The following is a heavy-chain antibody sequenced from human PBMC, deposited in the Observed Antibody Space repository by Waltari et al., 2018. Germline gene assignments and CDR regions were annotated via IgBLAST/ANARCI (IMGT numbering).Heavy chain of an antibody. CDR3: AHRRKFGGIWYSFNY. V-gene: IGHV2-5*02. CDR2: IYWDDDK. J-gene: IGHJ4*02. Sequence: QITLKESGPTLVKPTQTLTLPCTFSGFSLSTTGVAVGWIRPPPGKALEWLALIYWDDDKHYSPSLKSRLTITKDTSRNQVVLTMTNMGPVDSGTYFCAHRRKFGGIWYSFNYWGQGTLVTVSS. D-gene: IGHD6-13*01. CDR1: GFSLSTTGVA.